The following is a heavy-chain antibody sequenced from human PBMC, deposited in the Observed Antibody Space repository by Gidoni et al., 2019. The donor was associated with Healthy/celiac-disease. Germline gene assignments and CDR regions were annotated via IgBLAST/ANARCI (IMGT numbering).Heavy chain of an antibody. CDR3: AIIAVAAPFDY. CDR1: GGSFSGYY. D-gene: IGHD6-19*01. CDR2: INHSGST. V-gene: IGHV4-34*01. Sequence: QVQLQQWGAGLLTPSETLSLPCADYGGSFSGYYWSWIRQPPGKGLEWIGEINHSGSTNYNPSLKSRVPISVDTSKNQFSLKLSSVTAADTAVYYCAIIAVAAPFDYWGQGTLVTVSS. J-gene: IGHJ4*02.